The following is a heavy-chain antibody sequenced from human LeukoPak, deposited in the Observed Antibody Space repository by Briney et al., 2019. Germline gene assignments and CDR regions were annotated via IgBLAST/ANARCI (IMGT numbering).Heavy chain of an antibody. Sequence: GASVKVSCKASGYTFTNYGISWVRQAPGQGLEWMGWISAHNGNTNYAQKLQGRVTMTTDTSTSTAYMELRSLRSDDTAVYYCARDFPLVVGATSDYFDYWGQGTLVTVSS. D-gene: IGHD1-26*01. V-gene: IGHV1-18*01. CDR2: ISAHNGNT. J-gene: IGHJ4*02. CDR1: GYTFTNYG. CDR3: ARDFPLVVGATSDYFDY.